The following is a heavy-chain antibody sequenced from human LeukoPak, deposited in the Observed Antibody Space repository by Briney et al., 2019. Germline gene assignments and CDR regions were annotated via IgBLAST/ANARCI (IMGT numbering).Heavy chain of an antibody. D-gene: IGHD3-16*02. CDR1: GGSFSGYY. V-gene: IGHV4-34*01. CDR3: ARGRVYVWGSYRTAFGY. Sequence: SETLSLTCAVYGGSFSGYYWSWIRQPPGKGLEWIGEINHSGSTNYNPSLKSRVTISVDTSKNQFSLKLSSVTAADTAVYYCARGRVYVWGSYRTAFGYWGQGTLVTVSS. J-gene: IGHJ4*02. CDR2: INHSGST.